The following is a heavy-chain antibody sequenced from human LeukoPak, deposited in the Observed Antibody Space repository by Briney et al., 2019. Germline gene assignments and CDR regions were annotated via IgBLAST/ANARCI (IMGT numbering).Heavy chain of an antibody. J-gene: IGHJ5*02. CDR1: GGSISSSNW. Sequence: PSETLSLTCAVSGGSISSSNWWSWVRQPPGKGLEWIGEIYQSGGTNYNPSLKSRVTISVDKSKNQFSLKLSSVTAADTAVYYCARDGYCSGGSCLINWFDPWGQGTLVTVSS. D-gene: IGHD2-15*01. V-gene: IGHV4-4*02. CDR3: ARDGYCSGGSCLINWFDP. CDR2: IYQSGGT.